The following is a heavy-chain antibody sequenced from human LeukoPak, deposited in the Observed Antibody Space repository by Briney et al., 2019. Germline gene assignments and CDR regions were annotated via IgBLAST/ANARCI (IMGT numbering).Heavy chain of an antibody. CDR3: AKDHWTTVVTPPSVDV. V-gene: IGHV3-23*01. Sequence: GGSLRLSCAASGFTVSSNYMSWVRQAPGKGLEWVSAISGSGGSTYYADSVKGRFTISRDNSKNTLYLQMNSLRAEDTAVYYCAKDHWTTVVTPPSVDVWGQGTTVTVSS. CDR1: GFTVSSNY. J-gene: IGHJ6*02. D-gene: IGHD4-23*01. CDR2: ISGSGGST.